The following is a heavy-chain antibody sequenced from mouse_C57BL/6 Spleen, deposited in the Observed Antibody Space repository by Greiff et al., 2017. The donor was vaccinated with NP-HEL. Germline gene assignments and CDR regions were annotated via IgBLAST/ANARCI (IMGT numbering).Heavy chain of an antibody. CDR1: GYTFTDYY. D-gene: IGHD1-1*01. CDR2: INPNNGGT. CDR3: ARRGYYGSSNTFFDY. Sequence: VQLQQSGPELVKPGASVKISCKASGYTFTDYYMNWVKQSHGKSLEWIGDINPNNGGTSYNQKFKGKVTLTVDKSSSTAYMELRSLTSEDSAVYYCARRGYYGSSNTFFDYWGQGTTLTVSS. V-gene: IGHV1-26*01. J-gene: IGHJ2*01.